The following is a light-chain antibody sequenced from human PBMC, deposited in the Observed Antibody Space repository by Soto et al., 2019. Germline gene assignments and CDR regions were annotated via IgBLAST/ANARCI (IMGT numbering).Light chain of an antibody. CDR2: KAS. CDR1: QSISSW. J-gene: IGKJ1*01. V-gene: IGKV1-5*03. CDR3: QQYNSYSLT. Sequence: DIQMTQSPSTLSASVGDRVTITCRASQSISSWLAWYQQKPGKAPKLLIYKASSLESGVPSRFSGNGSGTEFTLTISSLQPDDFATYYCQQYNSYSLTFGQGTKVEIK.